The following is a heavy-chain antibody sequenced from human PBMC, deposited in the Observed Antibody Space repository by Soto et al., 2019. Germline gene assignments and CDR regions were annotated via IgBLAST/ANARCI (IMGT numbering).Heavy chain of an antibody. CDR3: ARAGGDYYDSSGYYYLDY. V-gene: IGHV4-30-4*01. Sequence: SETPSLTCTVSGGSISSGDYYWSWIRQPPGKGLEWIGYIYYSGSTYYNPSLKSRVTISVDTSKNQFSLKLSSVTAADTAVYYCARAGGDYYDSSGYYYLDYWGQGTLVTVSS. J-gene: IGHJ4*02. CDR1: GGSISSGDYY. CDR2: IYYSGST. D-gene: IGHD3-22*01.